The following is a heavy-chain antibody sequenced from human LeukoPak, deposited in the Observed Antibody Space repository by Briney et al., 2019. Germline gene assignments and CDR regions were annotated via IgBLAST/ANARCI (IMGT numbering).Heavy chain of an antibody. CDR2: ISVSGGST. Sequence: GGSLRLSCAASGLSFSSYGMSWVRQAPGKGLEWVSAISVSGGSTHYADSVKGRFTISRDNSKSTLYLQMNSLRAEDTAVYYCAKTTYSGYGIYYYHGMDVWGQGTTVTVSS. CDR1: GLSFSSYG. D-gene: IGHD5-12*01. J-gene: IGHJ6*02. CDR3: AKTTYSGYGIYYYHGMDV. V-gene: IGHV3-23*01.